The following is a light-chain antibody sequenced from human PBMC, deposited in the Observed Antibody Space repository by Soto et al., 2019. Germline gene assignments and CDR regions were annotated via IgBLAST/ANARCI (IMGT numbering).Light chain of an antibody. V-gene: IGKV3D-15*01. CDR2: EAS. Sequence: EIVLTQSPATLPLSPGERATLSCRASQSVSSYLAWYQQKPGQAPRLLIYEASKRAAGIPARFSGRGAGTEFTLTISSLQSEDFAVYYCQQYNYWPITFGQGTRLEI. CDR3: QQYNYWPIT. CDR1: QSVSSY. J-gene: IGKJ5*01.